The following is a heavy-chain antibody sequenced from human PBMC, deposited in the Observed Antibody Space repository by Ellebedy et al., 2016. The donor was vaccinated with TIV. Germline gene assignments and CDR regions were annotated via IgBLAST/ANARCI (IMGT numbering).Heavy chain of an antibody. Sequence: SETLSLTCAISGDSVSSNGWNWIRQSPSRGLEWLGRTYYTSKWNNDYAVSVKSRITINPDTSKNQISLQLDSVTPEDTAVYYCARGWLRGSFDIWGQGTTVIVSS. CDR1: GDSVSSNG. V-gene: IGHV6-1*01. CDR2: TYYTSKWNN. J-gene: IGHJ3*02. CDR3: ARGWLRGSFDI. D-gene: IGHD6-19*01.